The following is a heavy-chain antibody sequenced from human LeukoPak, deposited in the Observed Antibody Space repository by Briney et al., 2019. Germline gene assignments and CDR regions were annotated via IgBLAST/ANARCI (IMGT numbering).Heavy chain of an antibody. CDR3: ARRRSIAN. V-gene: IGHV3-7*01. CDR1: GFTFSNYW. Sequence: GGSLRLSCAASGFTFSNYWMSWLGQAPGKGLEWGANINEDGSGKYSVDSVKGRFTISRDNARNSLYLQMNSVRVEDTALYFCARRRSIANWGQGTLVTVSS. CDR2: INEDGSGK. J-gene: IGHJ4*02.